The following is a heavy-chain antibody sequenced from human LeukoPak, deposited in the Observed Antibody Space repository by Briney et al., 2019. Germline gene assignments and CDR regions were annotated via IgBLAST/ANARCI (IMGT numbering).Heavy chain of an antibody. CDR1: GGTFSSYA. CDR2: IIPISGTA. CDR3: ASFTLGYCSSTSCPFDY. Sequence: GSSVKVSCKASGGTFSSYAISWVRQAPGQGLEWMGGIIPISGTANYAQKFQGRVTITADESTSTAYMELSSLRSEDTAVYYCASFTLGYCSSTSCPFDYWGQGTLVTVSS. V-gene: IGHV1-69*01. J-gene: IGHJ4*02. D-gene: IGHD2-2*01.